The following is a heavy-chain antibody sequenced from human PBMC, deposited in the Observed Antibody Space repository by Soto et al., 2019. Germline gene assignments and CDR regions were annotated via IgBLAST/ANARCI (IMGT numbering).Heavy chain of an antibody. D-gene: IGHD2-2*01. Sequence: SETLSLTCTVSGGSISSGGYYWSWIRQHPGKGLEWIGYIYYSGSTYYNPSLKSRVTISVDTSKNQFSLKLSSVTAADTAVYYCARVPYCSSTSCYRPELNWFDPWGQGTLVTVSS. CDR1: GGSISSGGYY. V-gene: IGHV4-31*03. CDR2: IYYSGST. CDR3: ARVPYCSSTSCYRPELNWFDP. J-gene: IGHJ5*02.